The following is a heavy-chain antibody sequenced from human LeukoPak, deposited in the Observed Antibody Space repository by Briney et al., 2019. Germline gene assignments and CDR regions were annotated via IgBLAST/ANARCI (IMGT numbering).Heavy chain of an antibody. J-gene: IGHJ3*02. CDR1: GFTFSSYS. CDR2: IYSGGST. Sequence: PGGSLRLSCAASGFTFSSYSMNWVRQAPGKGLEWVSVIYSGGSTYYADSVKGRFTISRDNSKNTLYLQMNSLRAEDTAVYYCATYLRDAFDIWGQGTMVTVSS. CDR3: ATYLRDAFDI. D-gene: IGHD2/OR15-2a*01. V-gene: IGHV3-66*01.